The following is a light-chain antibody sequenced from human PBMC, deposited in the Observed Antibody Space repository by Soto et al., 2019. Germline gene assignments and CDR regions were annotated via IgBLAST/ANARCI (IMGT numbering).Light chain of an antibody. CDR3: QQYNSWPPIT. CDR1: ESVSSN. V-gene: IGKV3-15*01. CDR2: GAS. Sequence: EVVITQSPATLSVSPGERATLSCRASESVSSNVAWYQQRPGQAPRLVIYGASTRATGIPDRFSGGGSGTEFTLTISSLQSEDFAVYYCQQYNSWPPITFGQGTLLEIK. J-gene: IGKJ5*01.